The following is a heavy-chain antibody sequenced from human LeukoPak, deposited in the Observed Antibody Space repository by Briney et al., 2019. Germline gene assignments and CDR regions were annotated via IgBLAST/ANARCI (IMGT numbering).Heavy chain of an antibody. CDR2: IYYSGST. D-gene: IGHD1-20*01. CDR3: ARVPGITGTSFDP. CDR1: DDSITMYY. V-gene: IGHV4-59*01. J-gene: IGHJ5*02. Sequence: SETLSLTCTVSDDSITMYYWTWIRQPPGKGLEWIGYIYYSGSTNYNPSLKSRVTISVDTSKNQFSLKLSSVTAADTAVYYCARVPGITGTSFDPWGQGTLVTVSS.